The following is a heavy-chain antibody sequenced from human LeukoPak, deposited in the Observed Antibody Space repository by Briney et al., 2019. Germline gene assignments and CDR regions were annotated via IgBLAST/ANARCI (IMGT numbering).Heavy chain of an antibody. CDR2: ISYDGSNK. Sequence: GGSLRLSCAASGFTFSSYAMHWVRQAPGKGLEWVAVISYDGSNKYYADSVKGRFTISRDNSKNTLYLQMNSLRAEDTAVYYCARDRGTHKDIVVVVAAMYYYYYGMDVWGQGTTVTVSS. J-gene: IGHJ6*02. CDR3: ARDRGTHKDIVVVVAAMYYYYYGMDV. CDR1: GFTFSSYA. V-gene: IGHV3-30-3*01. D-gene: IGHD2-15*01.